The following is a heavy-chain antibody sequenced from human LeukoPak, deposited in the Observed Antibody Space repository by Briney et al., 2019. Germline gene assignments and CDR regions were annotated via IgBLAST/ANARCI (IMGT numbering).Heavy chain of an antibody. J-gene: IGHJ5*02. CDR1: GFTLRIYS. D-gene: IGHD6-13*01. CDR3: AGGGIAAAGTDNGFDP. CDR2: ISSSSSYI. Sequence: KTGGSLRLSCAASGFTLRIYSMNCVPEAPGKGLEWVSSISSSSSYIYYAGSVKGRFTISRDNAKNSLYLQMNSLRAEDTAVYYCAGGGIAAAGTDNGFDPWGQGTLVTVSS. V-gene: IGHV3-21*01.